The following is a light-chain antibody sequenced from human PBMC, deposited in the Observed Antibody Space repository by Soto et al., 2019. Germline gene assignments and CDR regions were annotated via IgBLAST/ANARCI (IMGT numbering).Light chain of an antibody. V-gene: IGKV3-20*01. CDR2: RAS. CDR3: QQYGTSPWT. Sequence: EIVLTQSPGTLSLYPGESANLSCRASQSVTSNYIAWYQQKPGQAPRLLIYRASTRATGIPDRFSGSGSGTDFTLTISRLEPEDFAVYHCQQYGTSPWTFGQGTKVDIK. CDR1: QSVTSNY. J-gene: IGKJ1*01.